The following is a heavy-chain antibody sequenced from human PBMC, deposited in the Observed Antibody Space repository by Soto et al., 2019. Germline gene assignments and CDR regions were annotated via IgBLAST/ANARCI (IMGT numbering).Heavy chain of an antibody. CDR2: ISGSGGST. CDR1: GFTFSSFA. J-gene: IGHJ6*02. Sequence: AGSMRLSCAAAGFTFSSFAMRWVRQAPGKGLEWVSAISGSGGSTYYGDSVKGWFTIPRDYSKNTLCLQMNSVSAADTAVYYCAVPDTKRYYVLAVWGPVTTVTVSS. CDR3: AVPDTKRYYVLAV. D-gene: IGHD2-8*01. V-gene: IGHV3-23*01.